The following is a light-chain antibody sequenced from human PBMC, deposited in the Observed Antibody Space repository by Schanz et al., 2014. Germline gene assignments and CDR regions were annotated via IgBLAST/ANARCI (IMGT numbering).Light chain of an antibody. CDR1: SRDVGKYNL. CDR3: CSYPNDTIWV. Sequence: QSALTQPASVSGSPGQSITISCTGTSRDVGKYNLVSWHQQLPGKAPKLIIYEGTKRPSGVSNRFSVSKSGNTASLTISGLQAEDEADYYCCSYPNDTIWVFGGGTKLTVL. V-gene: IGLV2-23*01. CDR2: EGT. J-gene: IGLJ3*02.